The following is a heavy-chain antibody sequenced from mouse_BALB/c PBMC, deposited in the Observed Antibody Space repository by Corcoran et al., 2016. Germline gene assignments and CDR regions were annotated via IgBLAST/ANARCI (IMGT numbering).Heavy chain of an antibody. CDR3: AREVPGGYPFDY. V-gene: IGHV1S136*01. D-gene: IGHD2-2*01. CDR2: IYPYNDDT. J-gene: IGHJ2*01. Sequence: EVQLQQSGPELVKPRASVKMSCKASGYTFTSYVMHWVKQKPGQGLEWIGYIYPYNDDTKYNEEFKGKATLTSDKSSSTAYMELRSLTSEDSAVYYCAREVPGGYPFDYWGQGTTLTVSS. CDR1: GYTFTSYV.